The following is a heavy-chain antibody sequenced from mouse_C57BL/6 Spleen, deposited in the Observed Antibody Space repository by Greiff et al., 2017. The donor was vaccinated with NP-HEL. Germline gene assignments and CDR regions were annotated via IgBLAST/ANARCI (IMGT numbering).Heavy chain of an antibody. J-gene: IGHJ4*01. CDR3: ARGVYYGSSFYAMDY. CDR1: GFTFSDYG. Sequence: EVKLMESGGGLVKPGGSLKLSCAASGFTFSDYGMHWVRQAPEKGLEWVAYISSGSSTIYYADTVKGRCTISRDNAKNTLFLQVTSLRSEDTAMYYCARGVYYGSSFYAMDYWGQGTSVTVSS. V-gene: IGHV5-17*01. D-gene: IGHD1-1*01. CDR2: ISSGSSTI.